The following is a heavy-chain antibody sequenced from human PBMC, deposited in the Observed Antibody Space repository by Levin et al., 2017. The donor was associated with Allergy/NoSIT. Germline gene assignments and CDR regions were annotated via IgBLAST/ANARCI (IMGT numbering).Heavy chain of an antibody. Sequence: MTSETLSLTCTVSGGSISSYYWSWIRQPPGKGLEWIGYIYYSGSTNYNPSLKSRVTISVDTSKNQFSLKLSSVTAADTAVYYCARDRGSGWYLSVFDIWGQGTMVTVSS. CDR3: ARDRGSGWYLSVFDI. D-gene: IGHD6-19*01. V-gene: IGHV4-59*12. CDR1: GGSISSYY. CDR2: IYYSGST. J-gene: IGHJ3*02.